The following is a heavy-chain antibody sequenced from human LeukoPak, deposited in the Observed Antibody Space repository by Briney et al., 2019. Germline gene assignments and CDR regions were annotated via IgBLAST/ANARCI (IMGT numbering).Heavy chain of an antibody. V-gene: IGHV1-69*13. D-gene: IGHD3-9*01. Sequence: GASVKVSCKASGGTFSSYAISWVRQAPGQGLEWMGGIIPIFGTANYAQKFQGRVTITADESTSTAYMELSSLRSEDTAVYYCASGRGQYYDILTGYFKNYYYYGMDVWGQGTTVTVSS. CDR2: IIPIFGTA. CDR1: GGTFSSYA. CDR3: ASGRGQYYDILTGYFKNYYYYGMDV. J-gene: IGHJ6*02.